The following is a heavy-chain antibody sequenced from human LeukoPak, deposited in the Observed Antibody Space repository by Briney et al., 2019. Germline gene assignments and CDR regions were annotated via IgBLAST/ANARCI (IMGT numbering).Heavy chain of an antibody. Sequence: ASVKASFKASGYTFSSYDINWVRQATGQRLEWMGWMNLNSGNTDYQQKFQGRVTMTRNTSISTAYIELSSLRSEDTAVYYCSRVGFGGPRSSWYCDLWGRGTLVTVSS. V-gene: IGHV1-8*01. CDR1: GYTFSSYD. CDR3: SRVGFGGPRSSWYCDL. CDR2: MNLNSGNT. D-gene: IGHD3-10*01. J-gene: IGHJ2*01.